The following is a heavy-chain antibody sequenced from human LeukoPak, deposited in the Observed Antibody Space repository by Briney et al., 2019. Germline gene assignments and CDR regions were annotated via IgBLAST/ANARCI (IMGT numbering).Heavy chain of an antibody. J-gene: IGHJ4*02. V-gene: IGHV3-21*01. CDR2: ISTSSLYI. Sequence: GGSLRLSCAASGFTFSSYTMTWVRQAPGKGLEWVSSISTSSLYIYYADSVKGRFTISRDNARNSVYLEMNSLRAEDTAVYYCASQGSGYDSPIDYWGQGTLVTVSS. CDR1: GFTFSSYT. CDR3: ASQGSGYDSPIDY. D-gene: IGHD5-12*01.